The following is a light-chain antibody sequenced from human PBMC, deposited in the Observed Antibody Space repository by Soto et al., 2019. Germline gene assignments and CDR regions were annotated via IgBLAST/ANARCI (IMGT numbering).Light chain of an antibody. CDR2: DAS. Sequence: DIQMTQSPSTLSASVGDRVTITCRASQSISSWLAWYQQKPGKAPKLLIYDASSLESGVPSRFSGSGSGTEFTLTISSLQPDGFATYYCQHFNSPLTFGGGTKVEIK. J-gene: IGKJ4*01. CDR3: QHFNSPLT. CDR1: QSISSW. V-gene: IGKV1-5*01.